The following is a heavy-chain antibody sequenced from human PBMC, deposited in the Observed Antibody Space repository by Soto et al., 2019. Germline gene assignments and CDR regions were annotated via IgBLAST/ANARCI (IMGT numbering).Heavy chain of an antibody. V-gene: IGHV4-30-4*01. CDR2: IYSSGAT. D-gene: IGHD3-22*01. Sequence: PSETLSLTCTVSGASISNSDYYWTWIRQPPGKGLEWIGYIYSSGATSYNPSLESRVTISGDTSKNQFSLRPTSVTAADTAVYYCARDRGSDYDSTSGYYYYWGQGTLVTVSS. CDR1: GASISNSDYY. CDR3: ARDRGSDYDSTSGYYYY. J-gene: IGHJ4*02.